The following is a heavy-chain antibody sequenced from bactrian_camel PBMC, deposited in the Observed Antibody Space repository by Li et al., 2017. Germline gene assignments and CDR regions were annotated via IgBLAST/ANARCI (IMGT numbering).Heavy chain of an antibody. Sequence: HVQLVESGGGSVQAGGSLILSCTVSGYTDDSYCFAWFRRAPGKDNEGVASIDSLGRTNYHSAVDGRFTISRDKDKNTVTLRMTGLKSEDTAMYYCAGQMYGGCSPSGHFNYKGQGTQVTVS. CDR2: IDSLGRT. J-gene: IGHJ4*01. D-gene: IGHD6*01. V-gene: IGHV3S55*01. CDR1: GYTDDSYC.